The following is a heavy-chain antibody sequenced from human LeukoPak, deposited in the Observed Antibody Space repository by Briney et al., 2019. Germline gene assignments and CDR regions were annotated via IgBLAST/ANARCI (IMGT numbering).Heavy chain of an antibody. CDR3: ATAGGNDVGDAFDI. D-gene: IGHD1-1*01. CDR2: IGTAGDT. J-gene: IGHJ3*02. CDR1: GFTFTTYG. V-gene: IGHV3-13*01. Sequence: GGSLRLSCAASGFTFTTYGMHWVRQATGKGLGWVSHIGTAGDTYYPDSVEGRFTISRENAKNSLYLQMKNLRAGDTAVYYCATAGGNDVGDAFDIWGQGTMVTVSS.